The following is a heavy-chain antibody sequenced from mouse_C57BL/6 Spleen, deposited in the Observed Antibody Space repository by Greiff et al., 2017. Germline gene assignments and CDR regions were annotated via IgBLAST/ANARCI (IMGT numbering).Heavy chain of an antibody. CDR2: IDPSDSYT. CDR1: GYTFTSYW. CDR3: ARGGSNYAYWYFDV. Sequence: QVQLKQSGAELVMPGASVKLSCKASGYTFTSYWMHWVKQRPGQGLEWIGEIDPSDSYTNYNQKFKGKSTLTVDKSSSTAYMQLSSLTSEDSAVYYCARGGSNYAYWYFDVWGTGTTVTVSS. J-gene: IGHJ1*03. D-gene: IGHD2-5*01. V-gene: IGHV1-69*01.